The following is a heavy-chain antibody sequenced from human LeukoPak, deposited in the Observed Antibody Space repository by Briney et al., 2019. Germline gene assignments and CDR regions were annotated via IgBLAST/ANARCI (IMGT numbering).Heavy chain of an antibody. CDR2: IYYSGST. J-gene: IGHJ4*02. CDR3: ARGVAAASTGY. Sequence: SETLSLTCTVPGGSISSYNWSSLPHPPGKGLEWIGHIYYSGSTNYNPSLKSRVTISVDTSKNQFSLKLSSVTAADTAVYYCARGVAAASTGYWGQGTLVTVSS. V-gene: IGHV4-59*01. D-gene: IGHD6-13*01. CDR1: GGSISSYN.